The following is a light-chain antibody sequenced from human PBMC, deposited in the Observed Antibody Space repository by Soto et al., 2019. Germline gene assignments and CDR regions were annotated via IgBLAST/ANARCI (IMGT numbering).Light chain of an antibody. V-gene: IGLV2-11*01. CDR3: CSYAGSYTLV. Sequence: QSVLTQPRSVSGSPGQSVTVSCTGTSSDVGAYNYVSWYQQHPGKAPKLMIYDATERPSGVPDRFSGSKSGNTASLTISGLQAEDEADYYCCSYAGSYTLVFGTGTKVTVL. J-gene: IGLJ1*01. CDR1: SSDVGAYNY. CDR2: DAT.